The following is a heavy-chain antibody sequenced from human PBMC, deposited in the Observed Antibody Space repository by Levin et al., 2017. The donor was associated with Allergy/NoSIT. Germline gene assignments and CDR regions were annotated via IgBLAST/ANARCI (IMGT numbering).Heavy chain of an antibody. Sequence: GGSLRLSCAASGFTFSSYSMNWVRQAPGKGLEWVSSISSSSSYIYYADSVKGRFTISRDNAKNSLYLQMNSLRAEDTAVYYCARGIVATIRYNWFDPWGQGTLVTVSS. V-gene: IGHV3-21*01. J-gene: IGHJ5*02. CDR2: ISSSSSYI. CDR1: GFTFSSYS. D-gene: IGHD5-12*01. CDR3: ARGIVATIRYNWFDP.